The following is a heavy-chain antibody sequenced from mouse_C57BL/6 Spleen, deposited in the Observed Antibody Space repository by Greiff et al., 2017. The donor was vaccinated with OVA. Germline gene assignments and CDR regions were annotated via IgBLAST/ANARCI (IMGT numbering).Heavy chain of an antibody. CDR3: ARVTTVVARGAMDY. V-gene: IGHV3-6*01. J-gene: IGHJ4*01. CDR1: GYSITSGYY. CDR2: ISYDGSN. Sequence: EVQLQESGPGLVKPSQSLSLTCSVTGYSITSGYYWNWIRQFPGNKLEWMGYISYDGSNNYNPSLKNRISITRDTSKNQFFLKLNSVTTEDTATYYCARVTTVVARGAMDYWGQGTSVTVSS. D-gene: IGHD1-1*01.